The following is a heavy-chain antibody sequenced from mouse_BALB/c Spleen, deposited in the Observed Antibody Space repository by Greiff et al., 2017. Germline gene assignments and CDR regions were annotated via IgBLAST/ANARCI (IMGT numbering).Heavy chain of an antibody. CDR1: GFTFSSFG. V-gene: IGHV5-17*02. CDR2: ISRGSSTI. D-gene: IGHD1-2*01. J-gene: IGHJ1*01. CDR3: ARDTTATDFDV. Sequence: EVQLEESGGGLVQPGGSRKLSCAASGFTFSSFGMHWVRQAPEKGLEWVAYISRGSSTIYYADKVKGRFTISRDNPKNTLFLQMTSLRSEDTAMYYCARDTTATDFDVWGAGTTVTVSS.